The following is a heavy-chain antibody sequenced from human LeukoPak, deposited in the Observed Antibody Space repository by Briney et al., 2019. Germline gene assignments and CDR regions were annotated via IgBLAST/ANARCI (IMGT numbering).Heavy chain of an antibody. J-gene: IGHJ4*02. CDR2: ISYDGSNK. V-gene: IGHV3-30*01. CDR1: GFTFSSYA. CDR3: ARDSGEYQLLWVGYFDY. Sequence: PGGSLRLSCAASGFTFSSYAMHWVRQAPGKGVEWVAVISYDGSNKYYADSVKGRFTISRDNSKNTLYLQMNSLRAEDTAVPYCARDSGEYQLLWVGYFDYWGQGTLVTVSS. D-gene: IGHD2-2*01.